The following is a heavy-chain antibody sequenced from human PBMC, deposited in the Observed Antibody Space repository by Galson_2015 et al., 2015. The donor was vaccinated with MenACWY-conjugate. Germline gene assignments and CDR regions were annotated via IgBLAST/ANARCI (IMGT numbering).Heavy chain of an antibody. J-gene: IGHJ4*02. D-gene: IGHD2-15*01. CDR3: AKDLGYCSGGSCYYDY. CDR1: GFTFSSYA. CDR2: ISGSGGST. Sequence: SLRISCAASGFTFSSYAMCWVRQAPGKGLEWVSAISGSGGSTYYADSVKGRFTISRDNSKNTLYLQMNSLRAEDTAVYYCAKDLGYCSGGSCYYDYWGQGTLVTVSS. V-gene: IGHV3-23*01.